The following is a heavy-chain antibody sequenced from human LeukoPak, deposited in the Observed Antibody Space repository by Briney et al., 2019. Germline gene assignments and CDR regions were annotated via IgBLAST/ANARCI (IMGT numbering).Heavy chain of an antibody. D-gene: IGHD3-10*01. J-gene: IGHJ4*02. V-gene: IGHV3-53*01. CDR1: GLTVSHNY. CDR3: ARRHYYGSGSSTDY. CDR2: IYSSGST. Sequence: GGSLRLSCAASGLTVSHNYMSWVRQAPGKGLEWVSVIYSSGSTYYADSVKGRCTISRDNSKNTLYLQMNNLRAEDTAVYYCARRHYYGSGSSTDYCGQGTLVTVSS.